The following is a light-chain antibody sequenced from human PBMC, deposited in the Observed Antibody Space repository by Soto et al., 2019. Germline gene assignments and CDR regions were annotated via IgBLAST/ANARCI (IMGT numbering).Light chain of an antibody. Sequence: DIQMTQSPSSLSASVGDRVTITCQASQDISNYLNWYQQKPGKAPKLLIYDASNLETGVPSRFSGSGSGTDFTFTISGLQAENIETYYCEQNGAFGQGTKVEIK. J-gene: IGKJ1*01. CDR2: DAS. V-gene: IGKV1-33*01. CDR1: QDISNY. CDR3: EQNGA.